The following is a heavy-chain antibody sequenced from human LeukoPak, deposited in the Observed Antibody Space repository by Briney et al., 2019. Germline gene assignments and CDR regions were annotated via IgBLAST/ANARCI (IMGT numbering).Heavy chain of an antibody. CDR1: SGSINNHY. CDR3: ARDQIGYGLDY. CDR2: IYNSWNT. J-gene: IGHJ4*02. Sequence: SETLSLTCIVSSGSINNHYWRWIRQPPGKGLEWIGYIYNSWNTNYNPSLQSRVTISMDSSRKQFSLNLPSVTAADTAVYYCARDQIGYGLDYWGQGTLVTVSS. V-gene: IGHV4-59*11. D-gene: IGHD5-18*01.